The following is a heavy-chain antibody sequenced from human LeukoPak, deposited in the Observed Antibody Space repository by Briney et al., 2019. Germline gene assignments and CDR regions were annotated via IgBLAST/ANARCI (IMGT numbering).Heavy chain of an antibody. V-gene: IGHV4-30-4*08. CDR2: IYYSGST. D-gene: IGHD4-17*01. J-gene: IGHJ4*02. CDR1: GGSISSGDYY. CDR3: ARESSLYGDYFDY. Sequence: PSETLSLTCTVSGGSISSGDYYWSWIRQPPGKGLEWIGYIYYSGSTYYNPSLKSRVTISVDTSKNQFSLKLSSVTAADTAVYYCARESSLYGDYFDYWGQGTLVTVSS.